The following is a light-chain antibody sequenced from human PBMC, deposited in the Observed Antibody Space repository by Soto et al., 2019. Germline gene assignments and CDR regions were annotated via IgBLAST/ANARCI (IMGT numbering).Light chain of an antibody. V-gene: IGKV3-20*01. CDR2: GAS. Sequence: EIVLTQSPGTLSLSPGERATLSCRASQSVSSSYLAWYQQKPGQAPRLLIYGASSRATGSPDRFSGSGSGTDFTLTICRLEPEDFVVYYCQQYGSSPRTFGQGTKVDIK. CDR3: QQYGSSPRT. J-gene: IGKJ1*01. CDR1: QSVSSSY.